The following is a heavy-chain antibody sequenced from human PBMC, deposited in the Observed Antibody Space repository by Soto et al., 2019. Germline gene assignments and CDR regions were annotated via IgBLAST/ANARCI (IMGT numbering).Heavy chain of an antibody. CDR3: ARSIVVVTALDY. V-gene: IGHV1-3*01. D-gene: IGHD2-21*02. CDR1: GYTFTSSA. J-gene: IGHJ4*02. Sequence: ASVKLSCKDSGYTFTSSAMHWVRQAPGQRLEWMGGINAGNGNTKYSQKFQGRVTITRDTSASTAYMDLSSLRSEDTAVYYCARSIVVVTALDYWGQGTLGTVPS. CDR2: INAGNGNT.